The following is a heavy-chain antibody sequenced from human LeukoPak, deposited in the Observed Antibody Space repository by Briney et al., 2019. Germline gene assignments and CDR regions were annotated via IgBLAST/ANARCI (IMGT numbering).Heavy chain of an antibody. J-gene: IGHJ6*03. D-gene: IGHD3-3*01. Sequence: ASVKVSCKASGYTFTSYGISWVRQAPGQGLEWMGLISAYNGNTNYAQKLQGRVTMTTDTSTSTAYMELRSLRSDDTAVYYCARGANPNYDFWSGYYTSYYYYYMDVWGKGTTVTVSS. CDR1: GYTFTSYG. CDR3: ARGANPNYDFWSGYYTSYYYYYMDV. CDR2: ISAYNGNT. V-gene: IGHV1-18*01.